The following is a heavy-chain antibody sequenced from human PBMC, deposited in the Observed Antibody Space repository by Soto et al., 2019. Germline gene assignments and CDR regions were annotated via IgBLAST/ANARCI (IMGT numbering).Heavy chain of an antibody. D-gene: IGHD2-15*01. Sequence: QVQLVESGGGVVQPGRSLRLSCAASGFTFSSYGMHWVRQAPGKGLEWVAVISYDGSNKYYADSVKGRFTISRDNSKNTLYLQMNSLRAEDTAVYYCAKGRARVVVAAFSGGEYFQHWGQGTLVTVSS. CDR2: ISYDGSNK. V-gene: IGHV3-30*18. CDR1: GFTFSSYG. J-gene: IGHJ1*01. CDR3: AKGRARVVVAAFSGGEYFQH.